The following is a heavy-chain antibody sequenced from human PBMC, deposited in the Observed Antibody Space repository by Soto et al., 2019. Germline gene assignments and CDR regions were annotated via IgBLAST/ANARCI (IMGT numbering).Heavy chain of an antibody. D-gene: IGHD3-22*01. CDR1: GGTLSGYA. J-gene: IGHJ3*02. Sequence: SVKVSCKASGGTLSGYAISWVRQAHRQGLEWMGGIIPIFGTANYAQKFQGRVTITADESTSTAYMELSSLRSEDTAVYYCATYDSSGYYLAPGAFDIWGQGTMVTVSS. V-gene: IGHV1-69*13. CDR3: ATYDSSGYYLAPGAFDI. CDR2: IIPIFGTA.